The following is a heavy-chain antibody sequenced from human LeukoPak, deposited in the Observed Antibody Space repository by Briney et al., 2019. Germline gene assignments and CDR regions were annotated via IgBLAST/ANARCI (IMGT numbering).Heavy chain of an antibody. CDR1: GGSISSYY. V-gene: IGHV4-4*07. D-gene: IGHD2-2*01. CDR2: IYTSGST. Sequence: SETLSLTCTVSGGSISSYYWSWIRQPAGKGLEWIGHIYTSGSTNYNPSLKSRVTMSVGTSKNQFSLKLSSVTAADTAVYYCARDSLGYCSSTSCPYYYYGMDVWGQGTTVTVSS. CDR3: ARDSLGYCSSTSCPYYYYGMDV. J-gene: IGHJ6*02.